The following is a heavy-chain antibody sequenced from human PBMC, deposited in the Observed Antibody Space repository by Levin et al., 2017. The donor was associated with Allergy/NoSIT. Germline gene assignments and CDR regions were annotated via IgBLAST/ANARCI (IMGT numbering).Heavy chain of an antibody. Sequence: SQTLSLTCAVYGGSLSGYYWTWIRQPPGKRLEWIGEINHRRGTNYNSSLESRVYISMDTSQRQFSLELSSVTAADTALYYCARVNIAVAGTPFDSWGQGTLVTVSS. CDR1: GGSLSGYY. CDR3: ARVNIAVAGTPFDS. V-gene: IGHV4-34*01. J-gene: IGHJ5*01. D-gene: IGHD6-19*01. CDR2: INHRRGT.